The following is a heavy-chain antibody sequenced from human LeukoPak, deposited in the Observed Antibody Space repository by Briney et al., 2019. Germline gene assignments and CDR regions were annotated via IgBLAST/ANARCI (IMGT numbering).Heavy chain of an antibody. CDR2: INYSGST. Sequence: SETLSLTCAVYGGSFSGYYWSWIRQPPGKGLEWIGEINYSGSTNYNPSLKSRVTISVDTSKNQFSLKLSSVTAADTAVYYCARGDTGPAYYFDYWGQGTLVTVSS. V-gene: IGHV4-34*01. CDR1: GGSFSGYY. J-gene: IGHJ4*02. CDR3: ARGDTGPAYYFDY. D-gene: IGHD3-9*01.